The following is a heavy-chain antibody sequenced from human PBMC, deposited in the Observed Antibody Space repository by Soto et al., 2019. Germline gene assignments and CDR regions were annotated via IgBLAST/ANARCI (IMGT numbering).Heavy chain of an antibody. V-gene: IGHV1-18*04. Sequence: ASVKVCCKASGYTFTSYGISWVRQAPGQGLEWMGWISSYNGNTNYAQKVQGRVTMTTDKSTSTTYMELRSLRSDDTAVYYCARGPRYCSSTSCFSGVTWFDPWG. CDR1: GYTFTSYG. D-gene: IGHD2-2*01. CDR3: ARGPRYCSSTSCFSGVTWFDP. CDR2: ISSYNGNT. J-gene: IGHJ5*02.